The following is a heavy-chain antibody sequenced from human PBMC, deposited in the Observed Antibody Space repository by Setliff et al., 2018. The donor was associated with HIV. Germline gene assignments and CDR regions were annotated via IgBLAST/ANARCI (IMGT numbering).Heavy chain of an antibody. V-gene: IGHV4-59*11. D-gene: IGHD2-2*01. CDR1: GASISSHY. J-gene: IGHJ5*02. CDR3: ARDPGGLYCRSTSCQGGCFDP. Sequence: PSETLSLTCTVSGASISSHYWSRIRQSPGKGLEWIGGIYYSETTNNNPSLKSRVTISVDTSKNQLSLKLRSVTAADTAVYYCARDPGGLYCRSTSCQGGCFDPWGQGTLVTVSS. CDR2: IYYSETT.